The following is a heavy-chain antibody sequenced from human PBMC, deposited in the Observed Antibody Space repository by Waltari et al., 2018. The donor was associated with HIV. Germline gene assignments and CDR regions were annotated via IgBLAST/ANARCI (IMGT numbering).Heavy chain of an antibody. D-gene: IGHD6-13*01. CDR2: ISGSDGNT. V-gene: IGHV3-23*04. CDR1: GFALRSYV. J-gene: IGHJ4*02. Sequence: EVQLVESGGGLVQPGGALRPSCAASGFALRSYVMSWVRQAPGKGLEWVSTISGSDGNTYYPDSVQGRFTISRDNSKNTLFLQLNSLRAEDTAVYYCAILIAAAGDFDYWGQGTLVTVSS. CDR3: AILIAAAGDFDY.